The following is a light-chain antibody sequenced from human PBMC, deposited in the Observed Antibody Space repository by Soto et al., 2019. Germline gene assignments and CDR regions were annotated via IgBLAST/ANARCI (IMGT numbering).Light chain of an antibody. Sequence: DIPMTQSPSSLSASVGDRVTITCQASQDITNYLNWYQQKPGKAPRLLVYVGSNLDTGVPSRFSGSGSGTHFSFTISSLHPEDIATYYCQQFDSLPITFGQGTRLEI. CDR3: QQFDSLPIT. V-gene: IGKV1-33*01. CDR1: QDITNY. CDR2: VGS. J-gene: IGKJ5*01.